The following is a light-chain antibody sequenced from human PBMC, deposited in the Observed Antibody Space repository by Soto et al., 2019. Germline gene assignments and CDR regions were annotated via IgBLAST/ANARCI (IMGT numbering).Light chain of an antibody. CDR2: EVS. V-gene: IGLV2-8*01. CDR1: SSDVGGYNY. CDR3: SSYEGSNNFVV. J-gene: IGLJ2*01. Sequence: QSALTQPPSASGSPGQSVTISCTGTSSDVGGYNYVSWYQQHPGKAPKLLIYEVSNRPSGVPDRFSGSKSGNTASLTVSGLQADDEADYYCSSYEGSNNFVVFGGGTKLTVL.